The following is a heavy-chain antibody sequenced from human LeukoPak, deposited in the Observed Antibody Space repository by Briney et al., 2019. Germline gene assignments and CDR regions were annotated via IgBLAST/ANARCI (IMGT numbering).Heavy chain of an antibody. CDR1: GGSFSGYY. J-gene: IGHJ6*03. Sequence: SETLSLTCAVYGGSFSGYYWSWIRQPPGKGLEWIGEINHSGSTNYNPSLKSRVTISVDTSKNQFSLKLSSVTAADTAVYYCARAPDYGGNRPFYYYYYYMDVWGKGTTVTVSS. CDR3: ARAPDYGGNRPFYYYYYYMDV. CDR2: INHSGST. D-gene: IGHD4-23*01. V-gene: IGHV4-34*01.